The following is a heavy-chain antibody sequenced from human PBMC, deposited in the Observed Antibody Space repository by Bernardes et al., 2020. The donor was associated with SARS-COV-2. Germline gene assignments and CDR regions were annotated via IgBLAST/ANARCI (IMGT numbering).Heavy chain of an antibody. D-gene: IGHD6-19*01. V-gene: IGHV1-18*04. J-gene: IGHJ4*02. Sequence: ASVKVSCKASGYTFANYGISWVRQAPGQGLDWMGWISPYKAKTNYEQKVQGRVTMTIDTSTSTAYMELRSLRSDDTAVYYCARVPRIAVSGMDLDNWGQGTLVTVSS. CDR3: ARVPRIAVSGMDLDN. CDR1: GYTFANYG. CDR2: ISPYKAKT.